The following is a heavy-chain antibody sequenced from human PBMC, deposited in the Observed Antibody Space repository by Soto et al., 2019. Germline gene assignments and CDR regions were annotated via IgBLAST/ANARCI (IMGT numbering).Heavy chain of an antibody. Sequence: SVKVSCKASGFSFANSAVQWVRQARGQRLEWIGWIVVDSGSTNYAQKFQERVTITTDMSTSTAYMELSSLRSADTAVYYCVGDPVGDLGYWGHGTLLTVSS. D-gene: IGHD1-26*01. J-gene: IGHJ4*01. CDR2: IVVDSGST. V-gene: IGHV1-58*01. CDR3: VGDPVGDLGY. CDR1: GFSFANSA.